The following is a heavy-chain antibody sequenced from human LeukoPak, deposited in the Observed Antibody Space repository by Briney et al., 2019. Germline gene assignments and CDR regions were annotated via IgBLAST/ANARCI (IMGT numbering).Heavy chain of an antibody. D-gene: IGHD3-16*01. J-gene: IGHJ6*03. Sequence: GGSLRPSCAASGFTVTMYYMSWVRQAPGKGLEWVGRIKSKTDGGTTDYAAPVKGRFTISRDDSKNTLYLQMNSLKTEDTAVYYCTTVTFQPPYYYYYMDVWGKGTTVTVSS. CDR2: IKSKTDGGTT. CDR1: GFTVTMYY. CDR3: TTVTFQPPYYYYYMDV. V-gene: IGHV3-15*01.